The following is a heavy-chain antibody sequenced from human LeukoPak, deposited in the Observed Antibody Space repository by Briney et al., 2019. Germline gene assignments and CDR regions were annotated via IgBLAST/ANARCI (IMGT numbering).Heavy chain of an antibody. D-gene: IGHD3-3*01. CDR2: INPNSGGT. CDR1: GYTFTGYY. V-gene: IGHV1-2*06. Sequence: ASVKVSCKTSGYTFTGYYIHWVRQAPGQGLEWMGRINPNSGGTNYAQKFQGRVTVTRDTSISTAYMGLSRLRSDDTAIYYCARGLFGVAADAYYFDFWGQGTLVTVYS. CDR3: ARGLFGVAADAYYFDF. J-gene: IGHJ4*02.